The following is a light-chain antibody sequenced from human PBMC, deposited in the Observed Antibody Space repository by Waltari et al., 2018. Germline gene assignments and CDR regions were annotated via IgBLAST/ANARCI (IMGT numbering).Light chain of an antibody. CDR1: QTIRRP. CDR2: GAI. J-gene: IGKJ4*01. CDR3: QQSHAWPPP. Sequence: DIQMTQSPSSLSASVGDRVNIPCRASQTIRRPLKWYRKNAGKAPHLLVFGAISLQSGVPTRFSGSGCGTNFTLINSSLQPEDLANYYCQQSHAWPPPFGGGTTVEIK. V-gene: IGKV1-39*01.